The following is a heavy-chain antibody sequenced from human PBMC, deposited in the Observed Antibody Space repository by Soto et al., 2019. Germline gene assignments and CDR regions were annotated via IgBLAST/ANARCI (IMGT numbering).Heavy chain of an antibody. Sequence: EVQLVESGGGLIQPGGSLRLSCAASGLIVNNNYMSWVRQAPGKGLEWVSVLYSGANTNYADSVKGRFTISSDNSKNTSYLEMNSLRAEDTAVYYCARDTGKGAVTGYFDYWGQGTLVTVSS. V-gene: IGHV3-53*01. CDR2: LYSGANT. D-gene: IGHD6-19*01. J-gene: IGHJ4*02. CDR3: ARDTGKGAVTGYFDY. CDR1: GLIVNNNY.